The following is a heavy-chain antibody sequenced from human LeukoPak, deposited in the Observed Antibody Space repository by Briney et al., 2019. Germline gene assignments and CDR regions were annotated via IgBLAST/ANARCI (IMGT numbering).Heavy chain of an antibody. CDR2: IYSGGST. CDR1: GFSVSSSY. CDR3: ARDLYDYGVD. D-gene: IGHD4-17*01. J-gene: IGHJ4*02. Sequence: PGGSLRLSCVASGFSVSSSYMSWVRQAPGKGLEWVSLIYSGGSTHYADSVKGRFTISRDNSKNTLYLQMNSLRDEDTAAYYCARDLYDYGVDWGQGTLVTVSS. V-gene: IGHV3-66*01.